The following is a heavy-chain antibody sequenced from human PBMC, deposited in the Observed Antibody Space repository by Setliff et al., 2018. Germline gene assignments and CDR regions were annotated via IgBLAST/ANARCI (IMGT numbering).Heavy chain of an antibody. J-gene: IGHJ6*04. V-gene: IGHV1-18*01. Sequence: ASVKVSCKASGYTFTSYGISWVRQAPGQGLEWMGWISAYNGNTNYAQKLQGRVTMTTDTSTSTAYMELSSLKSDDTAVYYCARGTDYHGSGSYWAKDDWGKGTTVTVSS. CDR3: ARGTDYHGSGSYWAKDD. CDR1: GYTFTSYG. CDR2: ISAYNGNT. D-gene: IGHD3-10*01.